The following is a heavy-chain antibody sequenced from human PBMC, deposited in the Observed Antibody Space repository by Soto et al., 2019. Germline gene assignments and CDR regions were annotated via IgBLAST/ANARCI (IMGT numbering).Heavy chain of an antibody. V-gene: IGHV4-34*01. CDR3: ARGGVFSGGYCSSTSCYEIDY. J-gene: IGHJ4*02. Sequence: QVQLQQWGAGLLKPSETLSLTCAVYGGSFSGYYWSWIRQPPGKGLEWIGEINHSGSTNYNPSLKSRVTISVDTSKNQFSLKLSSVTAADTAVYYCARGGVFSGGYCSSTSCYEIDYWGQGTLVTVSS. CDR1: GGSFSGYY. D-gene: IGHD2-2*01. CDR2: INHSGST.